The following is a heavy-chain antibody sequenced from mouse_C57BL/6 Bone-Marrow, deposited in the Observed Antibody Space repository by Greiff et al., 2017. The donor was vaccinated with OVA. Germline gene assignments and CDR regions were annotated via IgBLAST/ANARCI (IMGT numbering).Heavy chain of an antibody. CDR2: INPSTGGT. CDR1: GYSFTGYY. V-gene: IGHV1-42*01. Sequence: VQLQQSGPELVKPGASVKISCKASGYSFTGYYMNWVKQSPEKSLEWIGEINPSTGGTTYNQKFKAKATLTVDKSSGTAYMQLKSLTSEDSAVYYCARLRASLYYFDYWGQGTTLTVSS. D-gene: IGHD3-3*01. CDR3: ARLRASLYYFDY. J-gene: IGHJ2*01.